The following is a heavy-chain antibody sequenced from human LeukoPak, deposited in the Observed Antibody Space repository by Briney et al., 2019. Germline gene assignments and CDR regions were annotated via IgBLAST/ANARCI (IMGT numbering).Heavy chain of an antibody. D-gene: IGHD6-19*01. V-gene: IGHV1-18*01. J-gene: IGHJ4*02. CDR2: ISAYNGHT. Sequence: ASVKVSCKASGYTFTSYGINWVRQAPGQGFEWMGWISAYNGHTNYAQKLQGRVTMTTDTSTSTAYMELGTLRSDDTAVYYCALYGSGWNFDYWGQGSLVTVSS. CDR1: GYTFTSYG. CDR3: ALYGSGWNFDY.